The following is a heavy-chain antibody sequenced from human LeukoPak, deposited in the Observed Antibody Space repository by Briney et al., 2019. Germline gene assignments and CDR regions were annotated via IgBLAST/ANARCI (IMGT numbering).Heavy chain of an antibody. CDR2: INWDDQK. J-gene: IGHJ5*02. V-gene: IGHV2-5*02. CDR1: GFSLTTSGVG. Sequence: KESGPTLVKPTQTLTLTCTFSGFSLTTSGVGVGWFRQPPGKALEWLALINWDDQKVYSPSLQSRLSITKDTSKNQVVLTMTNVDPVDTATYYCAHRRDSGGYHYRWWFAPWGQGTLVTVSS. D-gene: IGHD3-22*01. CDR3: AHRRDSGGYHYRWWFAP.